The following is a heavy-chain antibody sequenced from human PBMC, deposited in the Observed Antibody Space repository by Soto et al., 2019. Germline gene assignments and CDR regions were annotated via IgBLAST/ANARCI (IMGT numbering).Heavy chain of an antibody. CDR1: GFTFGNYW. V-gene: IGHV3-7*04. Sequence: PGGSLRLSCIGSGFTFGNYWMSWVRQAPGKGLEWVANIKPDGSDKYYEESVKGRFTISRDNAKNSLHLQMNSLSAEDTAVYFCASDWLAGEPHRRWNNWSQGTLVTVSS. CDR3: ASDWLAGEPHRRWNN. D-gene: IGHD7-27*01. CDR2: IKPDGSDK. J-gene: IGHJ4*02.